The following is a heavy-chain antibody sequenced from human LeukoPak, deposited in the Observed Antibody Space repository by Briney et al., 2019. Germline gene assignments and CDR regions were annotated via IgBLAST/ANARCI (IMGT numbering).Heavy chain of an antibody. CDR3: ARGNRGGNPPGY. CDR2: IYYSGST. V-gene: IGHV4-31*03. Sequence: SQTLSLTCTVSGGSISSGGYYWSWIRQHPGKGLEWIGYIYYSGSTYYNPSLKSRVTISVDTSKNQFSLKLSSVTAADTAVYYCARGNRGGNPPGYWGQGTLVTVSS. D-gene: IGHD4-23*01. J-gene: IGHJ4*02. CDR1: GGSISSGGYY.